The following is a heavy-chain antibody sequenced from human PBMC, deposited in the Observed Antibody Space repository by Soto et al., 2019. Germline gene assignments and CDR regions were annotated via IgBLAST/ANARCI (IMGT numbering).Heavy chain of an antibody. V-gene: IGHV4-59*08. J-gene: IGHJ4*02. Sequence: QVQLQESGPGLVKPSETLSLTCNVSGDAINRDYWSWIRQPPGKGLAWIGYIYYSGSSDYNPSLKSRVTISLEKSENQCALTLAAVTAADTAVYYCARRSVGYYFDYWGQGILVTVSS. CDR3: ARRSVGYYFDY. CDR1: GDAINRDY. CDR2: IYYSGSS. D-gene: IGHD3-22*01.